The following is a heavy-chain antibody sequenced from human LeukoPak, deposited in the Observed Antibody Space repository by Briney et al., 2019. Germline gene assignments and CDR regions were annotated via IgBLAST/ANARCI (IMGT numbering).Heavy chain of an antibody. CDR3: AKARRSACSSTSCYPFDY. D-gene: IGHD2-2*01. CDR1: GFTFSSYA. Sequence: GGSLRLSCAASGFTFSSYAMSWVRQAPGKGLEWVSAISGSGGSTYYADSVKGRFTISRDNSKNTLYLQMNSLRAEDTAVYYCAKARRSACSSTSCYPFDYWGQGTLVTVSS. CDR2: ISGSGGST. J-gene: IGHJ4*02. V-gene: IGHV3-23*01.